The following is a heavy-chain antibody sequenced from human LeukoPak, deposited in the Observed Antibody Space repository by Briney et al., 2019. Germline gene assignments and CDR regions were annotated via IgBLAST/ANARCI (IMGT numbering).Heavy chain of an antibody. D-gene: IGHD6-19*01. V-gene: IGHV3-49*04. CDR1: GFTFGDYA. J-gene: IGHJ1*01. Sequence: GGSLRLSCTASGFTFGDYAMSWVRQAPGKGPEWVGFIRSKAYGGTTEYAASVKGRFTISRDDSKSIAYLQMNSLKTEDTAVYYCTRQEQWLVRVYFQHWGQGTLVTVSS. CDR2: IRSKAYGGTT. CDR3: TRQEQWLVRVYFQH.